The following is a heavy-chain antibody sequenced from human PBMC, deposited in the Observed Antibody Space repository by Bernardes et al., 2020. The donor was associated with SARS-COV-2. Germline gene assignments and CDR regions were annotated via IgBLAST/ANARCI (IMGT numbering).Heavy chain of an antibody. Sequence: DSCKASGYTFTTYYVHWVRQAPKQGLEWMGVITPGRGGTTYAQKFQGRVTMTSDTSTNTVYMESTSLTSEDTAVYYCARGPRAGFSGGCDYWGQGTLVTVSS. CDR2: ITPGRGGT. V-gene: IGHV1-46*03. J-gene: IGHJ4*02. CDR1: GYTFTTYY. D-gene: IGHD3-16*01. CDR3: ARGPRAGFSGGCDY.